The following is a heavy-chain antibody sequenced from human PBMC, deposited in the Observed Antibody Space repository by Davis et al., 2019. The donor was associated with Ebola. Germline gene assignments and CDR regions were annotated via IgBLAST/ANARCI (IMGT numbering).Heavy chain of an antibody. J-gene: IGHJ4*02. CDR2: IKQDGSEK. D-gene: IGHD6-13*01. CDR1: GFTFSSYW. Sequence: GESLKISCAASGFTFSSYWMSWVRQAPGKGLEWVANIKQDGSEKYYVDSVKGRFTISRDNAKNSLYLQMNSLRAEDTAVYYCASGSSSSWYRVSYFDYWGQGTLVTVSS. V-gene: IGHV3-7*01. CDR3: ASGSSSSWYRVSYFDY.